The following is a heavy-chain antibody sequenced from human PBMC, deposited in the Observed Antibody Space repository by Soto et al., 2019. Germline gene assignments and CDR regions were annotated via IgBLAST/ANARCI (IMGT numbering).Heavy chain of an antibody. D-gene: IGHD6-13*01. Sequence: SETLSLTCTVSGGSISSGGYYWSWIRQHPGKGLEWIGYIYYSGSTYYNPSLKSRVTISVDTSKNQFSLKLSSVTAADTAVYYCARGYSSSWSAYYFDYWGQGTLVTAPQ. J-gene: IGHJ4*02. CDR2: IYYSGST. CDR3: ARGYSSSWSAYYFDY. CDR1: GGSISSGGYY. V-gene: IGHV4-31*03.